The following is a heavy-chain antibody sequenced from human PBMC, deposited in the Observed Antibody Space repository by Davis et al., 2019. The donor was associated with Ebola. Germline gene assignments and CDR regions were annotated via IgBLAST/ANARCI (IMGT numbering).Heavy chain of an antibody. CDR3: ARLQRDYYDSGGYYLTAYFFDS. Sequence: SETLSLTCSVSGGSITSYYWSWIRQPPGKGLEWIGNIYYSGSTYYSSSLKSRVTMSINMSRSQFSLRLSSVTAADTAVYYCARLQRDYYDSGGYYLTAYFFDSWGQGTLVTVSS. J-gene: IGHJ4*02. CDR1: GGSITSYY. V-gene: IGHV4-59*08. CDR2: IYYSGST. D-gene: IGHD3-22*01.